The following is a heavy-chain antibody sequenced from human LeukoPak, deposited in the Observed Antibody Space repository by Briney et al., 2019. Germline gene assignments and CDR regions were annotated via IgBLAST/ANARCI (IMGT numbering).Heavy chain of an antibody. CDR3: ARGQPRSYSSSWYYYYGMDV. CDR1: GGSFSGYY. J-gene: IGHJ6*02. V-gene: IGHV4-34*01. Sequence: SETLSLTCAVYGGSFSGYYWSWIRQPPGKGLEWIGEINHRGSTNYNPSLKCRVTISVDTSKNQFSLKLSSVTAADTAVYYCARGQPRSYSSSWYYYYGMDVWGQGTTVTVSS. CDR2: INHRGST. D-gene: IGHD6-13*01.